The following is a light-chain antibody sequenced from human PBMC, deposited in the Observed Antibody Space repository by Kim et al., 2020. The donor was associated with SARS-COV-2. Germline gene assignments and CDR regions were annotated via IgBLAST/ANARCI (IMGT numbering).Light chain of an antibody. V-gene: IGLV1-40*01. Sequence: VTISCTGSSSNIGAGYDVHWYQQLPGTAPKLLIYDNSNRPSGVPDRFSGSKSGTSASLAITGLQAEDEADYYCQSYDSSLSGFVVFGGGTQLTVL. CDR3: QSYDSSLSGFVV. CDR1: SSNIGAGYD. J-gene: IGLJ2*01. CDR2: DNS.